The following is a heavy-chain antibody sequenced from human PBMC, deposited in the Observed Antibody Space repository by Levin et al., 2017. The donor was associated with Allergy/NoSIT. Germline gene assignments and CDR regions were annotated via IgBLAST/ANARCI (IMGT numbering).Heavy chain of an antibody. D-gene: IGHD3-10*01. CDR1: GGSITSADYY. J-gene: IGHJ4*02. CDR3: AREWVRGAPPDY. CDR2: IYYSGST. Sequence: KPSETLSLTCTVSGGSITSADYYWSWIRQPPGMGLEWIGYIYYSGSTYYNPSLRSRLTVSQDTSKNQFSLKLTSVTAADTAVYYCAREWVRGAPPDYWGQGTLVTVSS. V-gene: IGHV4-30-4*01.